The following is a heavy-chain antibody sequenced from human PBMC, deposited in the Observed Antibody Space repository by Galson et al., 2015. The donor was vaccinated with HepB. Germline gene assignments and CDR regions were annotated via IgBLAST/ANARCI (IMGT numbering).Heavy chain of an antibody. J-gene: IGHJ4*02. CDR2: IYPGDSDT. Sequence: QSGAEMKKPGESLKMSCRASGYTFTRYWIGWVRQMPGKGLEWMGIIYPGDSDTRYSPSFQGQVTITADKSITTAYLQWDSLKASETAMYDCARRGGRPLSFDSGCQGALVTV. CDR3: ARRGGRPLSFDS. D-gene: IGHD2-15*01. CDR1: GYTFTRYW. V-gene: IGHV5-51*01.